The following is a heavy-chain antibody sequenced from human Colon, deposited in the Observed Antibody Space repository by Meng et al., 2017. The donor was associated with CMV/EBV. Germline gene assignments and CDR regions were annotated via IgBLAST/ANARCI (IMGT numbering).Heavy chain of an antibody. CDR2: ISAYNANT. J-gene: IGHJ5*02. V-gene: IGHV1-18*01. CDR1: GYTFTNYG. CDR3: ARGGRGYFMHNWFDP. D-gene: IGHD3-22*01. Sequence: ASVKVSCKASGYTFTNYGINWVRQAPGQGLEWMGWISAYNANTNYAQKPQGRVTMTTDTSTSTAYMALRILRSGDTAVYYCARGGRGYFMHNWFDPWGLGTLVTVSS.